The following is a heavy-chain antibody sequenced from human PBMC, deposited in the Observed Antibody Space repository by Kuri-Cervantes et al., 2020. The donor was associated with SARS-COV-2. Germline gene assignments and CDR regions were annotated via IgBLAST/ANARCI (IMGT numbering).Heavy chain of an antibody. V-gene: IGHV4-34*01. Sequence: SETLSLTCAVYGGSFSGYYWSWIRQPPGKGLGWIGEINHSGSTNYNPSLKSRVTISVDTSKNQFSLKLSSVTAADTAVYYCARPGYCSSTSCYNNWFDPWGQGTLVTVSS. J-gene: IGHJ5*02. CDR2: INHSGST. CDR3: ARPGYCSSTSCYNNWFDP. CDR1: GGSFSGYY. D-gene: IGHD2-2*02.